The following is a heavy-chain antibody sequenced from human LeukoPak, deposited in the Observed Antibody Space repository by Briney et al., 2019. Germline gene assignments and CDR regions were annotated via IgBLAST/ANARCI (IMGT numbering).Heavy chain of an antibody. V-gene: IGHV3-9*01. CDR3: ARDYTYCSGGTCYDRFDY. D-gene: IGHD2-15*01. J-gene: IGHJ4*02. CDR1: GFTFDDYA. CDR2: ISWNSGSI. Sequence: GGSLRLSCAASGFTFDDYAMHWVRQAPGKGLEWVSGISWNSGSIGYADSVKGRFTISRDNAKNSLYFQMNSLRAEDTAVYYRARDYTYCSGGTCYDRFDYWGQGTLVTVSS.